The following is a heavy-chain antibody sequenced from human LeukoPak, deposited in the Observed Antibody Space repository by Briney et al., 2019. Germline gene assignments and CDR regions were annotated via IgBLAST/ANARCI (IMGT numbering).Heavy chain of an antibody. CDR1: GFTFNSYW. CDR3: ARSRFVDTPEDY. Sequence: PGGSLRLSCAASGFTFNSYWMHGVRQAPGKGLVWVSRINSDGSSTSYADSVKGRFTISRDNAKNTLYLQMNSLRAEDTAVYYCARSRFVDTPEDYWGQGTLVTVSS. J-gene: IGHJ4*02. CDR2: INSDGSST. D-gene: IGHD5-18*01. V-gene: IGHV3-74*01.